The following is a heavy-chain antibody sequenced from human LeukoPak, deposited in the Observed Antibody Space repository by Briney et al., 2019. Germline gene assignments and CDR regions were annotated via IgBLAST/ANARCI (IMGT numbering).Heavy chain of an antibody. J-gene: IGHJ2*01. CDR3: ARGRDCSGGSCLSWYFDL. V-gene: IGHV4-34*01. Sequence: SETLSLTCAVCGGSFSGYYWTWIRQPPGKGLERVGQINHSGDTNYNPSLKSRATMSVDTSTNQFSLKLTSLTAADTAVYYCARGRDCSGGSCLSWYFDLWGRGTLVTVSS. D-gene: IGHD2-15*01. CDR1: GGSFSGYY. CDR2: INHSGDT.